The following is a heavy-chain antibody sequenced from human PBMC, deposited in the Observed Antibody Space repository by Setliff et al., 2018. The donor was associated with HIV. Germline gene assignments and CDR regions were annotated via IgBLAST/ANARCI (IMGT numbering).Heavy chain of an antibody. CDR1: GFTFGDYA. CDR3: TRDKGYAFDI. CDR2: IRSKAYGGTT. Sequence: HPGGSLRLSCTASGFTFGDYAMSWVRQAPGKGLEWVGFIRSKAYGGTTEYAASVKDRFTVSRDDSKSIAYLQINSLKTEDTAVYYCTRDKGYAFDIWGQGTMGTVSS. J-gene: IGHJ3*02. D-gene: IGHD5-18*01. V-gene: IGHV3-49*04.